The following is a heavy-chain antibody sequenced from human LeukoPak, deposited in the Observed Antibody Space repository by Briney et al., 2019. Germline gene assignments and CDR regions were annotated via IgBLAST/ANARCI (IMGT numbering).Heavy chain of an antibody. CDR2: VGGSNDDT. CDR1: GFSYSAYA. CDR3: AKGELLSYYDF. Sequence: GGSLRLSCAASGFSYSAYAMNWVRQAPGKGLEWVSTVGGSNDDTYYADSVKGRFTISRDNSKNTLYLQMNSLRAEDTALYFCAKGELLSYYDFWGQGALVTVSS. D-gene: IGHD1-26*01. V-gene: IGHV3-23*01. J-gene: IGHJ4*02.